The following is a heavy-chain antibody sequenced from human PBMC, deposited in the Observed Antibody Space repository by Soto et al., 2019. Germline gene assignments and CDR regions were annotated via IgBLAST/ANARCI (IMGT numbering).Heavy chain of an antibody. J-gene: IGHJ5*02. D-gene: IGHD3-3*01. CDR1: GGSISTYY. CDR2: LYYGGST. CDR3: ARDGTHILEWLLRNRYNWFDP. V-gene: IGHV4-59*01. Sequence: SETLSLTCTVSGGSISTYYWNWIRQPPGKGLEWIGYLYYGGSTNYNPSLESRVTISLDTSKNQISLKLSSVTAADTAVYYCARDGTHILEWLLRNRYNWFDPWGQGTLVTVSS.